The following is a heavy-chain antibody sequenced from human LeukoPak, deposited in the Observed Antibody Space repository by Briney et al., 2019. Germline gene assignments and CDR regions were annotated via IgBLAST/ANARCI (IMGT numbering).Heavy chain of an antibody. Sequence: GGSLRLSCAASGFTFNDYSMTWIRQAPGKGLEYISHISSNSSYTNYADSVKGRFTISRDNAKNSLSLQMKSLRAEDTAVYYCARADILPGYYAPDYWGQGTLVTVSS. CDR3: ARADILPGYYAPDY. V-gene: IGHV3-11*05. CDR2: ISSNSSYT. CDR1: GFTFNDYS. J-gene: IGHJ4*02. D-gene: IGHD3-9*01.